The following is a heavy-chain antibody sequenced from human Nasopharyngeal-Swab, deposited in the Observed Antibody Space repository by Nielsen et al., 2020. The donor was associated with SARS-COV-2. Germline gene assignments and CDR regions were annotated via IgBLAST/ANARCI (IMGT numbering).Heavy chain of an antibody. CDR3: ARDLPLIAAAGIPPRN. D-gene: IGHD6-13*01. V-gene: IGHV3-33*01. CDR1: GFTFSSYG. CDR2: IWYDGSNK. J-gene: IGHJ4*02. Sequence: GESLKISCAASGFTFSSYGMHWVRQAPGKGLEWVAVIWYDGSNKYYADSVKGRFTISRDNSKNTLYLKMNSLRAEDTAVYYCARDLPLIAAAGIPPRNWGQGTLVTVSS.